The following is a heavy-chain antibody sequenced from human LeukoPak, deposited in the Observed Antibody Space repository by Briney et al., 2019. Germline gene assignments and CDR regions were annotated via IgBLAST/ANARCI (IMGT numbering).Heavy chain of an antibody. Sequence: SETLSLTCSVSGDSISSDYWSWIRQLAGKGLEWIGRIYTTGSTNYNPSLKSRVTMSVDMSKNQFSLKLSSVTAADTAVYYCARSSGGDTTFDYWGQGTLVTVSS. CDR2: IYTTGST. V-gene: IGHV4-4*07. CDR3: ARSSGGDTTFDY. CDR1: GDSISSDY. D-gene: IGHD4-17*01. J-gene: IGHJ4*02.